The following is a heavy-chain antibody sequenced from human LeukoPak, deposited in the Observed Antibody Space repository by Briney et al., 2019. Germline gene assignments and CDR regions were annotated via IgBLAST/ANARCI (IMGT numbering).Heavy chain of an antibody. CDR2: ISSYGGST. Sequence: ASVKVSCKTSGYTFARYYMRWVRQAPGQGLEWMGGISSYGGSTKYAQKLQGRVLMTTDTSTSTDYMELRRLRSDDTREYYCARGDAIIPAQIADYWGGGTQLAVSS. V-gene: IGHV1-18*04. CDR3: ARGDAIIPAQIADY. J-gene: IGHJ4*02. CDR1: GYTFARYY. D-gene: IGHD2-2*01.